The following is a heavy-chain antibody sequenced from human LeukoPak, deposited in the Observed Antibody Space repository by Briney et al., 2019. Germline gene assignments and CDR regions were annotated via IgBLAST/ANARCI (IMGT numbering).Heavy chain of an antibody. CDR1: GYTFTGYY. V-gene: IGHV1-2*02. D-gene: IGHD4-17*01. CDR2: INPNSGGT. CDR3: AGFPTTVTTGSPY. Sequence: GASVKVSCKASGYTFTGYYMHWVRQAPGQGLEWMGWINPNSGGTNYAQKFQGGVTMTRDTSISTAYMELSRLRSDDTAVYYCAGFPTTVTTGSPYWGQGTLVTVSS. J-gene: IGHJ4*02.